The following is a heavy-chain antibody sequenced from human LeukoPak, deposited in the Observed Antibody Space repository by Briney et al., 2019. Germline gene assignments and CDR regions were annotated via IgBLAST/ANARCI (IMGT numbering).Heavy chain of an antibody. D-gene: IGHD3-22*01. V-gene: IGHV3-21*01. CDR3: ARAGLWDYSDTSGYHNGAFDI. CDR2: ISSSSIYI. J-gene: IGHJ3*02. Sequence: GGSLRLSCAASGFTFSSYSMNWVRQAPGKGLEWVSSISSSSIYIYYADSVKGRFTISRDNAKNSLYLQMNSLRVEDTAVYYCARAGLWDYSDTSGYHNGAFDIWGQGTMVTVSS. CDR1: GFTFSSYS.